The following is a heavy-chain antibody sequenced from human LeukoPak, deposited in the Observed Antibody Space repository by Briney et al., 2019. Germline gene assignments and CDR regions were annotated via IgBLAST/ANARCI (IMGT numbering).Heavy chain of an antibody. CDR1: GGSISSSSYY. J-gene: IGHJ4*02. Sequence: SETLSLTCTVSGGSISSSSYYWGWIRQPPGKGLEWIGSIYYSGSTYYNPSLKSRVTISVDTSKDQLSLKLSSVTAADTAVYYCASARTSSRSWFTFDYWGQGILVTVSS. D-gene: IGHD6-13*01. CDR2: IYYSGST. CDR3: ASARTSSRSWFTFDY. V-gene: IGHV4-39*01.